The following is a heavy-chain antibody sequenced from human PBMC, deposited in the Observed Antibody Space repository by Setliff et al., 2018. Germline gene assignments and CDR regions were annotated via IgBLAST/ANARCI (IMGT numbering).Heavy chain of an antibody. CDR3: ARGAPQRSPFDSRYIDV. CDR1: GGPLSGFS. D-gene: IGHD1-1*01. J-gene: IGHJ6*03. Sequence: LSLTCTVYGGPLSGFSWNWIRQSPGGGLEWIGEITDTGRTKYIPSLKSRVTISMHMSWNQFSLRLSSLTAADTAVYYCARGAPQRSPFDSRYIDVWDKGATVTVSS. CDR2: ITDTGRT. V-gene: IGHV4-34*01.